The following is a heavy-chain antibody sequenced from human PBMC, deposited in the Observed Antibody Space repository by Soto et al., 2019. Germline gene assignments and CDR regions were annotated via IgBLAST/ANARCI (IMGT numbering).Heavy chain of an antibody. V-gene: IGHV4-39*02. D-gene: IGHD2-21*02. CDR2: IYYAGSP. CDR1: GGSISSTGHY. Sequence: QLQLQESGPGLVKPSETLSLTCTVSGGSISSTGHYWGWIRQPPGKGLEWIGNIYYAGSPYYNPSRKGRVTISVDTSKNDFSLTLTSVTAADTAVYYCARLMGVVTVDYWGQGALVTVSS. J-gene: IGHJ4*02. CDR3: ARLMGVVTVDY.